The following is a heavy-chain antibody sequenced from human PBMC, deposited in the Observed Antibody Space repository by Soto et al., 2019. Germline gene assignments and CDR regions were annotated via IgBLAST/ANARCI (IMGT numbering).Heavy chain of an antibody. CDR2: IYYSGST. CDR1: GGSISSSSYY. J-gene: IGHJ6*02. D-gene: IGHD6-19*01. V-gene: IGHV4-39*01. Sequence: SGTLSLTCTVSGGSISSSSYYWGWIRLPPGKGLEWIGSIYYSGSTYYNPSLKSRVTISVDTSKNQFSLKLSSVTAADTAVYYWARRWSSRWAYYYYGMDVWGQGTSVT. CDR3: ARRWSSRWAYYYYGMDV.